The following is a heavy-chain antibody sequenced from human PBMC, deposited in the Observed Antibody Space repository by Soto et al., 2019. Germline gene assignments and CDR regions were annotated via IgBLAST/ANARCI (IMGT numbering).Heavy chain of an antibody. J-gene: IGHJ4*02. CDR3: AKVGYYDFWSGLLFDY. CDR2: ISGSGGST. D-gene: IGHD3-3*01. CDR1: GFTFSSYA. V-gene: IGHV3-23*01. Sequence: PGGSLRLSCAASGFTFSSYAMSWVRQAPGKGLEWVSAISGSGGSTYYADSVKGRFTISRDNSKNTLYLQTNSLRAEDTAVYYCAKVGYYDFWSGLLFDYWGQGTLVTVSS.